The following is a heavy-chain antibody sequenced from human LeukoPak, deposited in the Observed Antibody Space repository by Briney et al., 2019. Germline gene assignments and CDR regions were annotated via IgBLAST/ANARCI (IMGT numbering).Heavy chain of an antibody. CDR1: GFTFNKYA. CDR2: IAGTGGST. D-gene: IGHD6-13*01. CDR3: ARAGIAAAGTWVEGAFDI. V-gene: IGHV3-23*01. J-gene: IGHJ3*02. Sequence: PGGSLRLSCAASGFTFNKYAMNWVRQPPGKGLEWVSSIAGTGGSTYYADSVKGRFTLSRDNPENTLYLQMNSLRAEDTAVYYCARAGIAAAGTWVEGAFDIWGQGTMVTVSS.